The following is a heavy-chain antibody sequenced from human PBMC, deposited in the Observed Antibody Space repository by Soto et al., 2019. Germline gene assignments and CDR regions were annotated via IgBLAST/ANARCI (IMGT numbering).Heavy chain of an antibody. CDR3: AKLAGVTGGHDAFDI. J-gene: IGHJ3*02. CDR2: ISYDGSNK. V-gene: IGHV3-30*18. D-gene: IGHD7-27*01. Sequence: GGSLRLSCAASGFTFSSYGMHWVRQAPGKGLEWVAVISYDGSNKYYADSVKGRFTISRDSSKNTLYLQMNSLRAEDTAVYYCAKLAGVTGGHDAFDIWGQGTMVTVS. CDR1: GFTFSSYG.